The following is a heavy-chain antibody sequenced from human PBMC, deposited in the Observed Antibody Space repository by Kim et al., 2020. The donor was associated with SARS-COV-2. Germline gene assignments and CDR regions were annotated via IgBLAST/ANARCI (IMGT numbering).Heavy chain of an antibody. J-gene: IGHJ4*02. CDR2: ISGSGGST. CDR1: GFTFSSYA. Sequence: GGSLRLSCAASGFTFSSYAMSWVRQAPGKGLEWVSAISGSGGSTYYADSVKGRFTISRDNSKNTLYLQMNSLRAEDTAVYYCAKDGGITIFGVVITYYLGCWRQGTMV. V-gene: IGHV3-23*01. D-gene: IGHD3-3*01. CDR3: AKDGGITIFGVVITYYLGC.